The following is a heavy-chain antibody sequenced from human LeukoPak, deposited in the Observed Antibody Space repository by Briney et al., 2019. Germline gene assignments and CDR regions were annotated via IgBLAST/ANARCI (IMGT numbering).Heavy chain of an antibody. CDR3: TRSSGWYNPIDY. CDR1: GFTFGDYA. CDR2: IRSKAYGGTT. Sequence: GGSLTLSCTASGFTFGDYAMSWVRQAPGKGLEWVGFIRSKAYGGTTEYAASVKGRFTISRDDSKSIAYLQMNSLKTEDTAVYYCTRSSGWYNPIDYWGQETLVTVSS. D-gene: IGHD6-19*01. J-gene: IGHJ4*02. V-gene: IGHV3-49*04.